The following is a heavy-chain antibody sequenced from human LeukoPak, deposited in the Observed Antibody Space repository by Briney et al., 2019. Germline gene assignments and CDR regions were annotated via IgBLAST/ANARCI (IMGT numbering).Heavy chain of an antibody. CDR2: IYTSGST. CDR1: GGSISSYY. V-gene: IGHV4-4*07. Sequence: PSETLSLTCTVSGGSISSYYWSWIRQPAGKGLEWIGRIYTSGSTNHNPSLKSRVTMSVDTSKNQFSLKLSSVTAADTAVYYCARSAKAAGYSLNNWGQGTLVTVSS. CDR3: ARSAKAAGYSLNN. J-gene: IGHJ4*02. D-gene: IGHD5-18*01.